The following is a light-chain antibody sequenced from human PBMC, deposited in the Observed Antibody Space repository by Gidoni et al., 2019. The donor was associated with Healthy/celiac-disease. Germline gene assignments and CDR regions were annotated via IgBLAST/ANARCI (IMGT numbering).Light chain of an antibody. V-gene: IGLV3-1*01. CDR3: QAWDSSTVV. CDR2: QDS. J-gene: IGLJ2*01. CDR1: KLGDKY. Sequence: SYELTKPPSVYVSPGQTASITCSGDKLGDKYACWYQQKPGQSPVLVIYQDSKRPSGIPARFSGSNSGNTATLTISGTQAMDEAYYYCQAWDSSTVVFGGGTKLTVL.